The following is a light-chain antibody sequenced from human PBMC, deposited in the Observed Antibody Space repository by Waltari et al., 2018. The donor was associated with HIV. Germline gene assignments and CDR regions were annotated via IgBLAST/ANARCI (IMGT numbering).Light chain of an antibody. CDR1: RPDLGAFDY. Sequence: QSALTQPASVSGSLGHSITISCTGSRPDLGAFDYVSCYQQHPDKPPKLLIYEVRNRPLGVSNRFSGSKSGDTASLTISGLQAEDEGHYFCSSYTSSDTPYWVFGGGTKLTVL. J-gene: IGLJ3*02. CDR3: SSYTSSDTPYWV. CDR2: EVR. V-gene: IGLV2-14*01.